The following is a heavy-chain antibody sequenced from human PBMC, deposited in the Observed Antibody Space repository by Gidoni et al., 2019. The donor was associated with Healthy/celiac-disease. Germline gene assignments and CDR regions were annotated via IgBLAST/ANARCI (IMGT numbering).Heavy chain of an antibody. V-gene: IGHV3-21*01. J-gene: IGHJ4*02. CDR2: ISSSSSYI. Sequence: EVQLVESGVGLVKPGGSLRLSCAASGFTFSSYSMNWVRQAPGKGLEWVSSISSSSSYIYYADSVKGRFTISRDNAKNSLYLQMNSLRAEDTAVYYCARVSGGSHDYWGQGTLVTVSS. CDR3: ARVSGGSHDY. CDR1: GFTFSSYS. D-gene: IGHD2-15*01.